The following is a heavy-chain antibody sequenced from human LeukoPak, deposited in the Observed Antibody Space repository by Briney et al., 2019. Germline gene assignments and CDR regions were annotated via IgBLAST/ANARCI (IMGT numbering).Heavy chain of an antibody. CDR3: AAFGGQWLVRGDVAFDI. Sequence: ASVKVSCKASGYTFTGYYMHWVRQAPGQGLEWMGWINPNSGGTNYAQKFQGRVTMTRDTSISTAYMELSSLRSDDTAVYYCAAFGGQWLVRGDVAFDIWGQGTMVTVSS. D-gene: IGHD6-19*01. CDR1: GYTFTGYY. J-gene: IGHJ3*02. CDR2: INPNSGGT. V-gene: IGHV1-2*02.